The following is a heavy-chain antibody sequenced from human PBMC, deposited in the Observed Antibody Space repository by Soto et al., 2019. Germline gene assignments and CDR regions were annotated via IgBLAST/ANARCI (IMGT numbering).Heavy chain of an antibody. V-gene: IGHV3-30-3*01. CDR2: ISYDGSNK. CDR1: GFTFSSYA. CDR3: ASPADWNDPYFDY. D-gene: IGHD1-1*01. J-gene: IGHJ4*02. Sequence: QVQLVESGGGVVQPGRSLRLSCAASGFTFSSYAMHWVRQAPGKGLEWVAVISYDGSNKYYADSVKGRFTISRDNSKNTLYLQMNSLRAEDTAVYYCASPADWNDPYFDYWGQGTLVTVSS.